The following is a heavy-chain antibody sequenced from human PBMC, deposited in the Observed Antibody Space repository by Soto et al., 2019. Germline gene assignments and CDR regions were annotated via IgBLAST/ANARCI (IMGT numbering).Heavy chain of an antibody. D-gene: IGHD6-19*01. CDR1: GGYFSGYY. CDR3: ARFSGSYYYAMDV. V-gene: IGHV4-34*01. CDR2: INHSGVT. J-gene: IGHJ6*02. Sequence: SETLSLTCDVYGGYFSGYYWSWIGKPPGKGLEWIGEINHSGVTNYKPSLKRRVTISVDTSKNQFSLQLKSVTAADTALYYCARFSGSYYYAMDVWGQGSTVTVSS.